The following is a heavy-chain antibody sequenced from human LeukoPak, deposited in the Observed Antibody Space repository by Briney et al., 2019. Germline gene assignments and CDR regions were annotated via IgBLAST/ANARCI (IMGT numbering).Heavy chain of an antibody. CDR2: IYYSGST. Sequence: NPSETLSLTCTVSGGSISSYYWSWIRQPPGKGLEWIGYIYYSGSTNYNPSLKSRVTISVDTSKNQFSLKLSSVTAADTAVYYCARTKRSYDSSGYYYVLWFDPWGQGTLVTVSS. CDR1: GGSISSYY. J-gene: IGHJ5*02. CDR3: ARTKRSYDSSGYYYVLWFDP. D-gene: IGHD3-22*01. V-gene: IGHV4-59*12.